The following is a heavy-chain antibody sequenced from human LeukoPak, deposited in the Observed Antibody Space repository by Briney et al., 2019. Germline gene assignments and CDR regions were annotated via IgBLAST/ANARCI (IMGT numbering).Heavy chain of an antibody. Sequence: SVKVSCKASGGTFSSYAISWVRQAPGQGLEWMGGIIPIFGTANYAQKVQGRVTITTDESASTAYMELSSLRSEDTAVYYCAGGIAVADYYYYYMDVWGKGPTVTVSS. CDR2: IIPIFGTA. J-gene: IGHJ6*03. D-gene: IGHD6-19*01. CDR1: GGTFSSYA. CDR3: AGGIAVADYYYYYMDV. V-gene: IGHV1-69*05.